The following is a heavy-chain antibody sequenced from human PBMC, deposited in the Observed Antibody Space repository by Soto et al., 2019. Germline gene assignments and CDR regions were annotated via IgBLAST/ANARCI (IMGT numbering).Heavy chain of an antibody. D-gene: IGHD1-26*01. V-gene: IGHV1-69*06. CDR2: IIPIFGTA. J-gene: IGHJ6*02. Sequence: QVQLVQSGAEVKKPGSSVTVSCKASGGTFSSYAISWVRQAPGQGLEWMGGIIPIFGTANYAQKFQGRVTITADKSTSTAYMELSSLRSEDTAVYYCARDLSGGSYYFHYYYYGMDVWGQGTTVTVSS. CDR3: ARDLSGGSYYFHYYYYGMDV. CDR1: GGTFSSYA.